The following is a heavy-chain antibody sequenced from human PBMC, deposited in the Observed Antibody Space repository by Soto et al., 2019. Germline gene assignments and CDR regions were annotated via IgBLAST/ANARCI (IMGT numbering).Heavy chain of an antibody. CDR1: GFTFSNYG. V-gene: IGHV1-18*01. J-gene: IGHJ4*02. CDR3: ASRSGQLPYYFDY. Sequence: ASVKVSCKASGFTFSNYGITWMRQAPGQGLEWMGWISVYKGNTNYAQSLQGRVTMTTDKSTNTAYMELRSLRFDDTAVYYCASRSGQLPYYFDYWGQGTRVTVS. D-gene: IGHD6-6*01. CDR2: ISVYKGNT.